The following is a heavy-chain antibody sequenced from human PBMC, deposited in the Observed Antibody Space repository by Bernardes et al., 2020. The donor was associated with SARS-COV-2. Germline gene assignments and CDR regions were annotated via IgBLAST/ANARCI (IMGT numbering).Heavy chain of an antibody. CDR2: IYYSGST. CDR3: ARGWYFDL. J-gene: IGHJ2*01. V-gene: IGHV4-59*01. Sequence: SETLSLTCTVSGGSISRYYWSWIRQPPGKGLEWIGYIYYSGSTNYNPSLKSRVTISVDTSKNQFSLKLSSVTAADTAVYYCARGWYFDLWGRGTLVTVSS. CDR1: GGSISRYY.